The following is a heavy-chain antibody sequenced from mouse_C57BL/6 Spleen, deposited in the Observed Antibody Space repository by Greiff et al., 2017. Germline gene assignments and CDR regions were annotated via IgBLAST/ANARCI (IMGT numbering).Heavy chain of an antibody. J-gene: IGHJ1*03. CDR2: IDPSDSET. Sequence: QVHVKQPGAELVRPGSSVKLSCKASGYTFTSYWMHWVKQRPIQGLEWIGNIDPSDSETHYNQKFKDKATLTVDKSSSTAYMQLSSLTSEDSAVYYCARHYYGNYRYFDVWGTGTTVTVSS. D-gene: IGHD2-1*01. CDR3: ARHYYGNYRYFDV. V-gene: IGHV1-52*01. CDR1: GYTFTSYW.